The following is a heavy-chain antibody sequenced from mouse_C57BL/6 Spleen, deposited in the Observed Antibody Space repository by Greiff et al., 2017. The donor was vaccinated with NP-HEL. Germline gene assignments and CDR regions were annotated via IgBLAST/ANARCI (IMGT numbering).Heavy chain of an antibody. V-gene: IGHV1-50*01. D-gene: IGHD3-2*02. CDR3: ARSSSGHGNFDY. Sequence: QVQLQQPGAELVKPGASVKLSCKASGYTFTSYWMQWVKQRPGQGLEWIGEIDPSDSYTNYNQKFKGKATLTVDTSSSTAYMQLSSLTSEDSAVYYCARSSSGHGNFDYWGQGTTLTVSS. CDR2: IDPSDSYT. J-gene: IGHJ2*01. CDR1: GYTFTSYW.